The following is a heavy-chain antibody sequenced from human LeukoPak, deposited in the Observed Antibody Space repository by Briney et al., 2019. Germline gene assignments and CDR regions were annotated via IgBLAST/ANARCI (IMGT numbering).Heavy chain of an antibody. V-gene: IGHV1-18*01. CDR2: ISAYNGNT. D-gene: IGHD3-10*01. CDR1: GYTFSRFV. J-gene: IGHJ4*02. CDR3: ARDNRGFTMVRGVINPLDY. Sequence: GASVKVSCKASGYTFSRFVISWVRQAPGQGLEWMGWISAYNGNTNYAQKLQGRVTMTTDTSTSTAYMELRSLRSDDTAVYYCARDNRGFTMVRGVINPLDYWGQGTLVTVSS.